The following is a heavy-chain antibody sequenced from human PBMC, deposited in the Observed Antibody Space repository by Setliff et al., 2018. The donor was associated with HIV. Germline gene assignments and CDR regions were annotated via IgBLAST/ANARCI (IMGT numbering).Heavy chain of an antibody. J-gene: IGHJ4*02. V-gene: IGHV4-39*01. Sequence: PSETLSLTCSVSGDSISSGASYWSWIRQHPRKGLEWIGSIYYSGSTYYNPSLKSRLTLSVDTSKNQFSLKLSSVTAADTAVYYCARHFTWPREGGVFGYWGQGTLVTVSS. CDR3: ARHFTWPREGGVFGY. D-gene: IGHD3-16*01. CDR2: IYYSGST. CDR1: GDSISSGASY.